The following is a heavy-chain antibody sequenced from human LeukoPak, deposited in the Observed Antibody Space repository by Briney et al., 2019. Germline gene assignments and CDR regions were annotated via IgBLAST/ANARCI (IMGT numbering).Heavy chain of an antibody. CDR3: ARGFRGIAVAGTSDFQH. Sequence: SVKVSCKASGGTFSSYAISWVRQAPGQGLEWMGGIIPIFGTANYAQKFQGRVTITADKSTSTAYMELSSLRSEDTAVYYCARGFRGIAVAGTSDFQHWGQGTLVTVSS. V-gene: IGHV1-69*06. CDR1: GGTFSSYA. J-gene: IGHJ1*01. D-gene: IGHD6-19*01. CDR2: IIPIFGTA.